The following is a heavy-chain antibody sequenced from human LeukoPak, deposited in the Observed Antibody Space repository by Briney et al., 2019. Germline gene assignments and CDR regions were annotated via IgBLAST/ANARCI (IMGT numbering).Heavy chain of an antibody. V-gene: IGHV1-2*06. CDR3: ARPGPLRGIGMSVNDY. Sequence: ASVKVSCKASGYTCTGYYMHWVRQAPGQGLEWMGRINPNSGGTNYAQKFQGRVTMTRDTSISTAYMELSRLRSDDTAVYYCARPGPLRGIGMSVNDYWGQGTLVTVSS. J-gene: IGHJ4*02. D-gene: IGHD1-26*01. CDR2: INPNSGGT. CDR1: GYTCTGYY.